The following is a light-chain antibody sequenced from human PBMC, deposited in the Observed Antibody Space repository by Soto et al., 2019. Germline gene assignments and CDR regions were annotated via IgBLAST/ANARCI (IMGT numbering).Light chain of an antibody. CDR2: AAS. J-gene: IGKJ1*01. Sequence: QSTSSLSASVGDRVTITCRASEAIRSALGWYQQKPGKVPKLLIYAASILQSGVPSRFSGSGSGTDFTLTISSLQPEDFATYYCLLDFRYFWAFGQGTKVDIK. CDR3: LLDFRYFWA. CDR1: EAIRSA. V-gene: IGKV1-6*01.